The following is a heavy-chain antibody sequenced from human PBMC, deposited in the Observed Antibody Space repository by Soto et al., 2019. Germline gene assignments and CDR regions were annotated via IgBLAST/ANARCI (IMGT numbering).Heavy chain of an antibody. J-gene: IGHJ4*02. V-gene: IGHV3-15*01. Sequence: GGSLRLSCAASGFTFSNAWMSWVRQAPGKGLEWVGRIKSYTNGGTTDYAAPVKGRFAISRDDSKNTLYLQMNSLKTEDAGVHYCTTDDPINKYWGQGTLVTVSS. CDR2: IKSYTNGGTT. CDR3: TTDDPINKY. CDR1: GFTFSNAW.